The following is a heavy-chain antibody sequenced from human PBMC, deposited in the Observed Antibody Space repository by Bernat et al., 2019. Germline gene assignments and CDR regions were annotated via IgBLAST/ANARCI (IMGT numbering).Heavy chain of an antibody. V-gene: IGHV3-23*04. D-gene: IGHD6-19*01. J-gene: IGHJ4*02. CDR2: ISGSGGST. CDR3: ASLAVAGTPVRYYFDY. Sequence: EVQLVESGGGLVQPGGSLRLSCAASGFTFSSYAMSWVRQAPGKGLEWVSAISGSGGSTYYADSVKGRFTISRDNSKNTLYLQMNSLRAEDTAVYYCASLAVAGTPVRYYFDYWGQGTLVTVSS. CDR1: GFTFSSYA.